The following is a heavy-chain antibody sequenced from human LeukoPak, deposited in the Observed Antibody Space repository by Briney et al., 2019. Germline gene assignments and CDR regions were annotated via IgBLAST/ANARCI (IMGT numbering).Heavy chain of an antibody. Sequence: PGGSLRLSCAASGFTFSSYWMHWVRQAPGKGLVWVSRINTYGSSTSYADSVKGRFTISRDNAKNTLYLQMNSLSAEDTAVYYCARVPYHGSSPFDYWGQGTLVTVSS. V-gene: IGHV3-74*01. J-gene: IGHJ4*02. D-gene: IGHD6-6*01. CDR2: INTYGSST. CDR3: ARVPYHGSSPFDY. CDR1: GFTFSSYW.